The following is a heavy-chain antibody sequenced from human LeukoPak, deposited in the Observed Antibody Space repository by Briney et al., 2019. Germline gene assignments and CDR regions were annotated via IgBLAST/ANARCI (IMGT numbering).Heavy chain of an antibody. J-gene: IGHJ6*03. CDR2: ISSDGSNT. CDR3: ASECDLPGAYYMDV. CDR1: GFTFSTYW. D-gene: IGHD7-27*01. Sequence: GGSLRLSCAASGFTFSTYWMDWVRQVPGKGLVWVSRISSDGSNTIYADSVKGRFTISRDNANNSLSLQMNSLRGDDAAVYYCASECDLPGAYYMDVWGKGTTVTVSS. V-gene: IGHV3-74*01.